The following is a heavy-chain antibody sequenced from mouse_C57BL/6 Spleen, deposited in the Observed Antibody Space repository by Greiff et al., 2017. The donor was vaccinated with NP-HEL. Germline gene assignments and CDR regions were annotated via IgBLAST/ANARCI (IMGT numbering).Heavy chain of an antibody. J-gene: IGHJ4*01. CDR2: IRNKANGYTT. CDR1: GFTFTDYY. Sequence: EVKVVESGGGLVQPGGSLSLSCAASGFTFTDYYMSWVRQPPGKALEWLGFIRNKANGYTTEYSASVKGRFTISRDNSQSILYLQMNALRAEDSATYYCARTRGYYAMDYWGQGTSVTVSS. V-gene: IGHV7-3*01. CDR3: ARTRGYYAMDY.